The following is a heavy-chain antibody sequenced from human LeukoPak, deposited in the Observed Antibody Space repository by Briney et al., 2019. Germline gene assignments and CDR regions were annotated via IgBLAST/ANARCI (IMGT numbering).Heavy chain of an antibody. CDR3: ARGSQSTWGFFAY. CDR1: GFTFSNYG. Sequence: GGSLRLSCAASGFTFSNYGMHWVRQAPGEGLQWVAVIWYDGSNEYYTGSVKGRFTISRDNAHNTLYLQMNSLRAEDTAVYYCARGSQSTWGFFAYWGQGTRVTVSS. CDR2: IWYDGSNE. V-gene: IGHV3-33*01. J-gene: IGHJ4*02. D-gene: IGHD1-1*01.